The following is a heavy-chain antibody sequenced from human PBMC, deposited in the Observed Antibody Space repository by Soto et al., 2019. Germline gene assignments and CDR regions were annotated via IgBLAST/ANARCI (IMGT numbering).Heavy chain of an antibody. CDR3: ARDWAGATSLAS. J-gene: IGHJ5*02. CDR2: IIPIFGTA. Sequence: VKVSCKASGGTFSSYAISWVRQAPGQGLEWMGGIIPIFGTANYAQKFQGRVTITADESTSTAYMELSSLRSEDTAVYYCARDWAGATSLASWGQGTLVTVSS. V-gene: IGHV1-69*13. D-gene: IGHD1-26*01. CDR1: GGTFSSYA.